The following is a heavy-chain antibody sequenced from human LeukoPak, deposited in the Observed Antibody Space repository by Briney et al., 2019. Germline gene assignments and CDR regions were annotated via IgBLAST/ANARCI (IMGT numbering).Heavy chain of an antibody. Sequence: GGSLRLSCAASGFIVSSNYMSWVRQAPGKGLEWVSAISGSGGSTDYEDSVKGRFTISRDNSKNTLYLQMNSLRAEDTAVYYCATTGAMITFGGVIARGGYFDYWGQGTLVTVSS. V-gene: IGHV3-23*01. D-gene: IGHD3-16*02. CDR3: ATTGAMITFGGVIARGGYFDY. CDR1: GFIVSSNY. CDR2: ISGSGGST. J-gene: IGHJ4*02.